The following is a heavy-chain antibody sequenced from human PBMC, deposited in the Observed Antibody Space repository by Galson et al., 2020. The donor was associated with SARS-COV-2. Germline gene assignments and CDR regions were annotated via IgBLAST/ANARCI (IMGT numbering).Heavy chain of an antibody. CDR2: IFPGDSDT. CDR1: EYSFTNYW. Sequence: GESLKISCKGSEYSFTNYWIGWVRQMPGKGLEWMGIIFPGDSDTRYSPSFQGQVTISVYKANNTAYLQWSSLKPSDTAMYYCARAEYGDPFDYWGQGTLVTVSS. J-gene: IGHJ4*02. V-gene: IGHV5-51*01. D-gene: IGHD2-21*02. CDR3: ARAEYGDPFDY.